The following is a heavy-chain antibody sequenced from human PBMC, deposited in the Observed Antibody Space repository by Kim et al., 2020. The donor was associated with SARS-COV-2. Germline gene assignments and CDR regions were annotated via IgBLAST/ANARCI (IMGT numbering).Heavy chain of an antibody. Sequence: SETLSLTCTVSGGSISSSSYYWGWIRQPPGKGLEWIGNIYYSGSTYYNLSLKSRVTISVDTSKNQFSLKLSSVTAADTAVYYCARLRSTLGYCSSSSCHYMEVWGTGTTVTVSS. CDR3: ARLRSTLGYCSSSSCHYMEV. V-gene: IGHV4-39*01. CDR2: IYYSGST. J-gene: IGHJ6*03. D-gene: IGHD2-15*01. CDR1: GGSISSSSYY.